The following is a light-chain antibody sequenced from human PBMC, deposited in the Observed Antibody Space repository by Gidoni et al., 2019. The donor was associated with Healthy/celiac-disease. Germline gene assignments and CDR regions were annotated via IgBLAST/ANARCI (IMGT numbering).Light chain of an antibody. CDR3: QQRSNWPT. CDR2: DAS. Sequence: EIVLTQSPAPLSLSPGERATLSCRASQSVSSDLAWYQQEPGQAPRLLIYDASNRATGIPARFSGSGSGTDFTLTISSLEPEEFAVYYCQQRSNWPTFGGGTKVEIK. V-gene: IGKV3-11*01. CDR1: QSVSSD. J-gene: IGKJ4*01.